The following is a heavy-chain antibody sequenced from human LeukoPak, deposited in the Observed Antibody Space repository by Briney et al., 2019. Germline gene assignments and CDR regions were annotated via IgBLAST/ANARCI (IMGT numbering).Heavy chain of an antibody. CDR1: GYSFTSYG. Sequence: GASVKVSCKASGYSFTSYGIIWVRQAPGQGLEWMGRIIPILGIANYAQKFQGRVTITADKSTSTAYMELSSLRSEDTAVYYCARDRGVASIYGDPPDYWGQGTLVTVSS. V-gene: IGHV1-69*04. D-gene: IGHD4-17*01. CDR3: ARDRGVASIYGDPPDY. J-gene: IGHJ4*02. CDR2: IIPILGIA.